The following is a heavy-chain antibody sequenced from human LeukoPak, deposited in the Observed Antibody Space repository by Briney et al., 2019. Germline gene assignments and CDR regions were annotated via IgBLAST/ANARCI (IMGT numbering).Heavy chain of an antibody. Sequence: QTGGSLRLSCAASGFTFSSYAMSWVRQAPGKGLEWVSAISGSGGSTYYADSVKGRFTISRDNSKNTLYLQMNSLRAEDTAVYYCARDRDSRGYYYPYWGQGTLVTVSS. CDR3: ARDRDSRGYYYPY. V-gene: IGHV3-23*01. J-gene: IGHJ4*02. CDR1: GFTFSSYA. D-gene: IGHD3-22*01. CDR2: ISGSGGST.